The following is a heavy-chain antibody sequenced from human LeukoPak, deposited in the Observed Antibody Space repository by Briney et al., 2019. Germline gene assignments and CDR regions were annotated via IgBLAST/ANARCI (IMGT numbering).Heavy chain of an antibody. CDR1: GGSISSYY. CDR2: IYYSGST. Sequence: SETLSLTCTVSGGSISSYYWSWIRQPPGKGLEWIGYIYYSGSTNYNPSLKSRVTISVDTSKNQLSLKLSSVTAADTAVYYCARGGQGDAFHICGQGTMVTVSS. D-gene: IGHD3-16*01. J-gene: IGHJ3*02. CDR3: ARGGQGDAFHI. V-gene: IGHV4-59*01.